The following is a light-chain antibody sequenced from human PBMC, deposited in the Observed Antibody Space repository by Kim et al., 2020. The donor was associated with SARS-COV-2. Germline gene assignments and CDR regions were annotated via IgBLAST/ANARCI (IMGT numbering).Light chain of an antibody. V-gene: IGLV3-9*01. Sequence: SYELTQPLSVSVALGQTARITCGGNNIGGKNVHWYQQKPGQAPMLVIYRDSKRPSGIPERFSGSNSGNAATLSISRAQAGDEADYSCLVWDTGTFVFGTGTKVTVL. J-gene: IGLJ1*01. CDR3: LVWDTGTFV. CDR2: RDS. CDR1: NIGGKN.